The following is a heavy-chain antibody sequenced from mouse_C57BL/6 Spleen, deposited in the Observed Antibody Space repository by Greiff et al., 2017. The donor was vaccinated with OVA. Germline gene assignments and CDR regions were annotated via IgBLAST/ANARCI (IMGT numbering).Heavy chain of an antibody. CDR3: ARNGHYYGSSYGFAY. V-gene: IGHV2-2*01. Sequence: QLKQSGPGLVQPSQSLSITCTVSGFSLTSYGVHWVRQSPGKGLEWLGVIWSGGSTDYNAAFISRLSISKDNSKSQVFFKMNSLQADDTAIYYCARNGHYYGSSYGFAYWGQGTLVTVSA. CDR2: IWSGGST. J-gene: IGHJ3*01. CDR1: GFSLTSYG. D-gene: IGHD1-1*01.